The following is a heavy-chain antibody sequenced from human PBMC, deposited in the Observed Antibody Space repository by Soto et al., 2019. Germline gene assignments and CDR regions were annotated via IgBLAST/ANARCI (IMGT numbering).Heavy chain of an antibody. Sequence: GASVKVSCKVSGYTLTELSMHWVRQAPGKGLEWMGGIDPEDGETIYAQKFQGRVAITTDESTSTAYMELRSLRSDDTAVYYCASQYYDFWSGYYTWDVWGQGTTVTVSS. J-gene: IGHJ6*02. CDR2: IDPEDGET. D-gene: IGHD3-3*01. V-gene: IGHV1-24*01. CDR1: GYTLTELS. CDR3: ASQYYDFWSGYYTWDV.